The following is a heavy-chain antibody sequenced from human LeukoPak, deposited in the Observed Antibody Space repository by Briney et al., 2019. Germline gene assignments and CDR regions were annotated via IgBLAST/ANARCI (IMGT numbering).Heavy chain of an antibody. CDR2: IKGDGSET. CDR1: GFTFSDYW. J-gene: IGHJ5*02. D-gene: IGHD3-22*01. V-gene: IGHV3-74*01. CDR3: VRGQIGVSVIVH. Sequence: GGSLRLSCAASGFTFSDYWMHWVRQVPWKGLVWVSRIKGDGSETNYADSVKGRFTISRDNAKNTLFLQMNSLRVEDTAVYYCVRGQIGVSVIVHWGQGTLVTVSS.